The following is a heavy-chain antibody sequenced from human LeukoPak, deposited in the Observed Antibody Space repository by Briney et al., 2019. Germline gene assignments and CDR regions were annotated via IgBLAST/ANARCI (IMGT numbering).Heavy chain of an antibody. CDR1: GYSFTSYW. J-gene: IGHJ5*02. V-gene: IGHV5-51*01. CDR2: IYPGDSDT. Sequence: GESLKISCKGSGYSFTSYWIGWVRQMPGKGLEWMGIIYPGDSDTRYSPSFQGQVTISADKSISTAYLQWSSLKASDTAMYYCARVRGDCSSTSCTNNWFDPWGQGTLVTVSS. CDR3: ARVRGDCSSTSCTNNWFDP. D-gene: IGHD2-2*01.